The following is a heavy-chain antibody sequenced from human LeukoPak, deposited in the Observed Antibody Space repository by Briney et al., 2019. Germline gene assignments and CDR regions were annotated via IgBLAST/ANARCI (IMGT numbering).Heavy chain of an antibody. CDR1: GGSISSYY. J-gene: IGHJ4*02. CDR3: ARVGAAGPPFDY. CDR2: IYYSGST. D-gene: IGHD6-13*01. V-gene: IGHV4-59*12. Sequence: SETLSLTCTVSGGSISSYYWSWIRQPPGKGLEWIGYIYYSGSTYYNPSLKSRVTISVDTSKNQFSLKLSSVTAADTAVYYCARVGAAGPPFDYWGQGTLVTVSS.